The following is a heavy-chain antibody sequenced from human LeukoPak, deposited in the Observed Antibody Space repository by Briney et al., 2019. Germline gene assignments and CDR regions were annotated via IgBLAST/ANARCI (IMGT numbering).Heavy chain of an antibody. Sequence: GGSLRLSCAASGFTFSSYSMNWVRQAPGKGLEWVSSISSSSSYIYYADSVKGRFTISRDNAKNSLYLQMNSLRAEDTAVYYCAREVTIFGVDRSYYYYYMDVWGKGTTVTVS. D-gene: IGHD3-3*01. V-gene: IGHV3-21*01. CDR2: ISSSSSYI. CDR3: AREVTIFGVDRSYYYYYMDV. CDR1: GFTFSSYS. J-gene: IGHJ6*03.